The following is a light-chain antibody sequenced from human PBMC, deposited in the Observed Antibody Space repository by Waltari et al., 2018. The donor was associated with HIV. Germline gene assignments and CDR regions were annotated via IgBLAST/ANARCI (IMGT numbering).Light chain of an antibody. CDR3: SSYAGSNNYVV. CDR2: EVS. J-gene: IGLJ2*01. CDR1: SSDVGGYNY. V-gene: IGLV2-8*01. Sequence: QSALTQPPSASGSPGQSVTISCTAPSSDVGGYNYVSWYQQHPGKAPKLIIYEVSKRPSGFPDRFSGSKSGNTASLTVSGLQAEDEADYYCSSYAGSNNYVVFGGGTKLTVL.